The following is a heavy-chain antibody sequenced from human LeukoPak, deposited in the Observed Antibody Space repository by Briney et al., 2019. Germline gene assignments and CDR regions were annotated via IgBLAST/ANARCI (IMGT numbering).Heavy chain of an antibody. D-gene: IGHD5-12*01. CDR2: IYYSGST. Sequence: SVTLSLTCTVSGGSISSYYWSWIRQPPGKGLEWIGYIYYSGSTNYNPSLKSRVTISVDTSKNQFSLKLSSVTAADTAVYYCARHEGWLLYYFDYWGQGTLVTVSS. J-gene: IGHJ4*02. CDR3: ARHEGWLLYYFDY. V-gene: IGHV4-59*08. CDR1: GGSISSYY.